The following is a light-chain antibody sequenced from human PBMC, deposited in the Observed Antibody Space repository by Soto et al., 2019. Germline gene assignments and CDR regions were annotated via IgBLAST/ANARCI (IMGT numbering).Light chain of an antibody. J-gene: IGLJ3*02. CDR2: EDN. CDR1: RSDVGSYTL. V-gene: IGLV2-23*01. Sequence: QSVLTQPASVSGSSGQSITISCTGARSDVGSYTLVSWYQQHPGRAPKLLIYEDNKRPSGVSYRFSGSKSGNTASLTISGLQADDEADYYCCSYAGSSTSWVFGGGTKVTVL. CDR3: CSYAGSSTSWV.